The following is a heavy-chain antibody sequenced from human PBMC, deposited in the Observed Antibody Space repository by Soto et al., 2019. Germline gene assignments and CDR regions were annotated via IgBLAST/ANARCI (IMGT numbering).Heavy chain of an antibody. CDR3: ARESRYCSGGSCYFLPGIDY. D-gene: IGHD2-15*01. Sequence: QVQLVQSGAEVKKPGSSVKVSCKASGGTFSSYAISWVRQAPGKGLEWMGGIIPIFGTATYAQKFQGRVTITADESTSTAYMELSSLRSEDTSLYYCARESRYCSGGSCYFLPGIDYWGQGTLVTVSS. CDR2: IIPIFGTA. CDR1: GGTFSSYA. J-gene: IGHJ4*02. V-gene: IGHV1-69*12.